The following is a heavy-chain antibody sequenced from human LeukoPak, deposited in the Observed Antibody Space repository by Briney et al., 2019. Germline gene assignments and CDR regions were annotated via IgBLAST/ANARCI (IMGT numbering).Heavy chain of an antibody. CDR2: VSHAGST. J-gene: IGHJ5*02. CDR3: ARRRSGHNWFDP. V-gene: IGHV4-39*01. CDR1: GGSISSGIYY. D-gene: IGHD6-19*01. Sequence: SQTLSLTCTVSGGSISSGIYYWGWVRQPPGKGLEWIASVSHAGSTYYNPSLKSRVTISVDTSKNQFSLELTSVTAADTAVYYCARRRSGHNWFDPWGQGTRVTVSS.